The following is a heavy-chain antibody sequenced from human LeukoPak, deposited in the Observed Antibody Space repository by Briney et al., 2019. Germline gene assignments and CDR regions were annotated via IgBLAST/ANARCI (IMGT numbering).Heavy chain of an antibody. Sequence: GGSLRLSCAASGFTFSAYAMSWVRQAPGKGLEWVSTIVNGASGTYYADSVKGRFTISRDNSKNTLYLQMNSLRADDTAVYYCARIGAYLSIDYWGQGTLVTVSS. D-gene: IGHD3-10*01. CDR2: IVNGASGT. CDR3: ARIGAYLSIDY. CDR1: GFTFSAYA. V-gene: IGHV3-23*05. J-gene: IGHJ4*02.